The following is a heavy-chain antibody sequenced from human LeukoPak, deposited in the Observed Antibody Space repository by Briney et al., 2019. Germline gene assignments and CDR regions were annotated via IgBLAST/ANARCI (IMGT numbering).Heavy chain of an antibody. CDR1: GFTFISYG. CDR2: ISFDASNK. V-gene: IGHV3-30*18. J-gene: IGHJ4*02. CDR3: AKDVDPFGSGSYVEGFDY. Sequence: PGGSLRLSCAASGFTFISYGMHWVRQAPGKGLEWVAVISFDASNKYYAYSVKGRFTISRDNSKNTLYLQMNSLRAEDTAVYYCAKDVDPFGSGSYVEGFDYWGQGTLVTVSS. D-gene: IGHD3-10*01.